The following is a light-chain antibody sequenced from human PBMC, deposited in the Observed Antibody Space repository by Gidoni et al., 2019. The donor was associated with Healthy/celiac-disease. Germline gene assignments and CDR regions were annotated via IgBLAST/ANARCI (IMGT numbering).Light chain of an antibody. Sequence: DIVMTQTPDSLAVSLGERATINCKSSQSVLYSSNNKNYLSWYQQKPGQPPQLLIYWASTRESVVPDRFSGSGSGTYFTLTISSLQAEDVAFYYCQQYYSTPPTFGGGTKVEIK. CDR3: QQYYSTPPT. CDR1: QSVLYSSNNKNY. J-gene: IGKJ4*01. CDR2: WAS. V-gene: IGKV4-1*01.